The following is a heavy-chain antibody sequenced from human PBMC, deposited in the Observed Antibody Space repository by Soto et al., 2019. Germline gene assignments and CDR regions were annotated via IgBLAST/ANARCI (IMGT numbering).Heavy chain of an antibody. CDR2: ISAYNGNT. CDR1: GYTFTSYG. Sequence: QVQLVQSGAEVKKPGASVKVSCKASGYTFTSYGIRWVRQAPGQGLEWMGWISAYNGNTNYAQKLQGRVTMTTDTSTSTAYKELRSLRSYDKAVYYCARDHRAIVVVPAVDYWGQGALVTFSS. D-gene: IGHD2-2*01. J-gene: IGHJ4*02. V-gene: IGHV1-18*04. CDR3: ARDHRAIVVVPAVDY.